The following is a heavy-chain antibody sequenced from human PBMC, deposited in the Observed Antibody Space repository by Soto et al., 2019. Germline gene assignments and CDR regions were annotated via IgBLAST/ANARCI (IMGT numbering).Heavy chain of an antibody. CDR3: ARLVVGVPVVNS. V-gene: IGHV6-1*01. Sequence: PSQTLSLTCAISGDSVSSNSAAWNWIRQAPSRGLEWLGRTYYRSKWHNDFAVSVKSRITIKPDTSKNSFSLNLTSVTAADTAVYFCARLVVGVPVVNSWGLGTLFTVSS. CDR2: TYYRSKWHN. J-gene: IGHJ5*02. D-gene: IGHD2-15*01. CDR1: GDSVSSNSAA.